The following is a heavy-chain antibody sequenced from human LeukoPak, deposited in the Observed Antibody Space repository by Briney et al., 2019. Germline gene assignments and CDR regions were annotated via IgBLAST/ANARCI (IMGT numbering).Heavy chain of an antibody. Sequence: SETLSLTCTVSGASISSGSYYWSWIRQPAGKGLEWIGRIYTSGSTYYNPSLKSRVTISVDTSKNQFSLKLSSVTAADTAVYYCARCLGVTMVRGVIIDYWGQGTLVTVSS. CDR2: IYTSGST. CDR3: ARCLGVTMVRGVIIDY. CDR1: GASISSGSYY. D-gene: IGHD3-10*01. V-gene: IGHV4-61*02. J-gene: IGHJ4*02.